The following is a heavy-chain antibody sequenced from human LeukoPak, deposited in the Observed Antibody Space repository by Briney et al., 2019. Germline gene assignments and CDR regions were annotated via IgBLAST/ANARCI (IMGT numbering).Heavy chain of an antibody. J-gene: IGHJ4*02. CDR2: ISSSGSTI. V-gene: IGHV3-48*03. CDR3: AILRG. Sequence: GGSLRLSCAASGFIFHTYNMKWVRQAPGKGLEWVSYISSSGSTIHYADSVKGRFTISRDNAKNSLYLQLNSLRAEDTALYYCAILRGWGQGTLVTVSS. CDR1: GFIFHTYN.